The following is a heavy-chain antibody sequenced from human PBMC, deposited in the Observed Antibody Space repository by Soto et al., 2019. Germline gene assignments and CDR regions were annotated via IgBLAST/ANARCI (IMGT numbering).Heavy chain of an antibody. J-gene: IGHJ4*02. CDR3: AKGSYSGIYSDFDY. V-gene: IGHV3-30*18. D-gene: IGHD1-26*01. Sequence: VQMLESGGGLVQPGGSLRLSCAASGFTFSRYDMHWVRQAPGKGLEWVAIISYDGSNKYYADSVKGRFTISRDNSKNTQYLQMNSLRPGDTAVYYCAKGSYSGIYSDFDYWGQGTLVTVSS. CDR2: ISYDGSNK. CDR1: GFTFSRYD.